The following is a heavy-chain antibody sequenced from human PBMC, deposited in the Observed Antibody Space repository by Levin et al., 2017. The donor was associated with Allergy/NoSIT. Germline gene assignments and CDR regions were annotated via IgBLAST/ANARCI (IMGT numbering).Heavy chain of an antibody. CDR3: ARGAGGYYDSSGYYPPPDY. V-gene: IGHV3-13*01. D-gene: IGHD3-22*01. CDR1: GFTFSSYD. CDR2: IGTAGDT. J-gene: IGHJ4*02. Sequence: GGSLRLSCAASGFTFSSYDMHWVRQATGKGLEWVSAIGTAGDTYYPGSVKGRFTISRENAKNSLYLQMNSLRAGDTAVYYCARGAGGYYDSSGYYPPPDYWGQGTLVTVSS.